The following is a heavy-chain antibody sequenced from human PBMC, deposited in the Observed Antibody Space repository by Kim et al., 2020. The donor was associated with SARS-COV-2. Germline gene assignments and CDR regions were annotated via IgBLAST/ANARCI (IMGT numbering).Heavy chain of an antibody. CDR1: GYTFTSHD. J-gene: IGHJ6*02. CDR3: ARAPSLLWFGELLPYYYYGMDV. CDR2: MNPNSGNT. V-gene: IGHV1-8*01. Sequence: ASVKVSCKASGYTFTSHDINWVRQATGQGLEWMGWMNPNSGNTGYAQKFQGRVTMTRNTSISTAYMELSSLRSEDTAVYYCARAPSLLWFGELLPYYYYGMDVWGQGTTVTVSS. D-gene: IGHD3-10*01.